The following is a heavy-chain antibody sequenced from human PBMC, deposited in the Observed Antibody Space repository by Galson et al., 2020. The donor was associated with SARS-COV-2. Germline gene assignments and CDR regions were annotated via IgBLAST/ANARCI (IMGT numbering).Heavy chain of an antibody. J-gene: IGHJ2*01. CDR2: IYTSGST. D-gene: IGHD4-17*01. CDR1: GYSMLSYY. CDR3: ARDLDFGVEWYFDI. V-gene: IGHV4-4*07. Sequence: SETLSLTCTVSGYSMLSYYWTWIRQPVGKGLEWIWRIYTSGSTDYNPYLKSRVTMSVDTSKRHFSLKISSVTAADTAVYYCARDLDFGVEWYFDIWGRGTLVTVSA.